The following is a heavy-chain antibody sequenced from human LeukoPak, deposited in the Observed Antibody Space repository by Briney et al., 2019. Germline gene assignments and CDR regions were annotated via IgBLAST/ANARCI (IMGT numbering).Heavy chain of an antibody. CDR2: IYTSGST. J-gene: IGHJ4*02. V-gene: IGHV4-4*07. Sequence: PSETLSLTCTVSGGSINNYYRSWIRQPAGKGLEWIGRIYTSGSTNYNPSLKSRVTMSVDTSKNQFSLKLSSVTAADTAMYYCAKERGYSYDYDYWGQGTLVTVSS. D-gene: IGHD5-18*01. CDR3: AKERGYSYDYDY. CDR1: GGSINNYY.